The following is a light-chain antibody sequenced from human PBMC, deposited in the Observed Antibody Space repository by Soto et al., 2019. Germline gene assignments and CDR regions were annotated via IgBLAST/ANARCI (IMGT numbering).Light chain of an antibody. CDR3: SSYTSSSTRV. CDR1: SSDVGGYNY. CDR2: EVS. Sequence: QSALTQPASVSGSPGQSITISCTGTSSDVGGYNYVSWYQQHPGKAPKLMIYEVSNRPSGVSNRFSGSKSGNTASLTISGIQAEDEADYYCSSYTSSSTRVFVGGTKLTVL. V-gene: IGLV2-14*01. J-gene: IGLJ3*02.